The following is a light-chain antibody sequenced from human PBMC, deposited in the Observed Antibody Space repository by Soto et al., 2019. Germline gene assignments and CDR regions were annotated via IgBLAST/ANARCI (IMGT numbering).Light chain of an antibody. CDR3: QQSYRAPYT. CDR1: RSISTY. Sequence: DIQMTQSPSSLSASVGDKVTITCRASRSISTYLNWYRHKPGRAPELLIYAASSLQSGVPSRFSGSGSGTDFTLTISSLQPEDFATFSCQQSYRAPYTFGQGTKLEIK. J-gene: IGKJ2*01. V-gene: IGKV1-39*01. CDR2: AAS.